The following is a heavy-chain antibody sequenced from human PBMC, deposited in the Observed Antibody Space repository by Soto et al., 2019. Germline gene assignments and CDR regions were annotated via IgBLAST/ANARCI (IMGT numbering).Heavy chain of an antibody. CDR2: ILYDGSNK. Sequence: SLRLSCAASGFTFSSYGMHWVRQAPGKGLEWVAAILYDGSNKYYADSVKGRFTTSRDNSKNTLYLQMNSLRAEDTAVYYCARGAYYDVLTGSYSYGMDVWGQGTTVTVSS. V-gene: IGHV3-30*03. CDR1: GFTFSSYG. CDR3: ARGAYYDVLTGSYSYGMDV. J-gene: IGHJ6*02. D-gene: IGHD3-9*01.